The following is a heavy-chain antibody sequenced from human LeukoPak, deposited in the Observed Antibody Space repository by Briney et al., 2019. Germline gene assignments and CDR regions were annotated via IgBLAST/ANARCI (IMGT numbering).Heavy chain of an antibody. CDR2: ISSSGSTI. V-gene: IGHV3-11*01. Sequence: GGSLRLSCAASGFTFSDYYMGWIRQAPGKGLEWVSYISSSGSTIYYADSVKGRFTISRDNAKNSLYLQMNSLRAEDTAVYYCARDTSVMVRGVITPLFWGQGTLVTVSS. CDR1: GFTFSDYY. D-gene: IGHD3-10*01. J-gene: IGHJ4*02. CDR3: ARDTSVMVRGVITPLF.